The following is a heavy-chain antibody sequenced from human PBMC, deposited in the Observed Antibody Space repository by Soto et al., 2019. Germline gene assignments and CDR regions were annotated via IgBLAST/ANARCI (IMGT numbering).Heavy chain of an antibody. Sequence: GESLKISCKGSGYSFTSYWIAWVRQVPGKGLELMGVIYPGDSDIRYSPSFQGQVTISADKSISTAYLQWSSLKASDTAMYYCARHGNSYGFGEVAFYYGMDVWGQGTTVTVSS. CDR1: GYSFTSYW. D-gene: IGHD5-18*01. J-gene: IGHJ6*02. CDR3: ARHGNSYGFGEVAFYYGMDV. V-gene: IGHV5-51*01. CDR2: IYPGDSDI.